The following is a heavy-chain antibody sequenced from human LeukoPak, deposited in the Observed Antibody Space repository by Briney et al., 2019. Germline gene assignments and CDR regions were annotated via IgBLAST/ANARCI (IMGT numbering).Heavy chain of an antibody. V-gene: IGHV6-1*01. CDR2: TYYRSKWYN. CDR3: ARDRFYYYYGMDV. Sequence: SQTPSLTCAISGDSVSSNSAAWNWIRQSPSNGLEWLGRTYYRSKWYNDYAVSVKSRITINPDTSKNQFSLQLNSVTPEDTAVYYCARDRFYYYYGMDVWGQGTTVTASS. CDR1: GDSVSSNSAA. J-gene: IGHJ6*02.